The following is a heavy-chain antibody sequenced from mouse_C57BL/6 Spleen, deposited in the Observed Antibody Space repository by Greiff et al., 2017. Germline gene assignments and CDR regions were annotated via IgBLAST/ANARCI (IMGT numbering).Heavy chain of an antibody. Sequence: VQLQQPGAELVRPGSSVKLSCKASGYTFTSYWMHWVKQRPIQGLEWIGNIDPSDSETHYNQKFKDKATLTVDKSSSTAYMQLSSLTSEDSAVYYCARGITTVVSGSGYVDVWGTGTTVTVSS. J-gene: IGHJ1*03. V-gene: IGHV1-52*01. CDR1: GYTFTSYW. D-gene: IGHD1-1*01. CDR2: IDPSDSET. CDR3: ARGITTVVSGSGYVDV.